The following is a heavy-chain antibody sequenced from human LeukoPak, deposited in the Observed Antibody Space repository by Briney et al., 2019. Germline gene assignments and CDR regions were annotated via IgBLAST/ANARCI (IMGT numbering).Heavy chain of an antibody. V-gene: IGHV1-18*01. J-gene: IGHJ4*02. CDR1: GYTFTSYG. CDR3: ATTLLTVTFDY. D-gene: IGHD4-17*01. CDR2: ISAYNGNT. Sequence: ASVKVSCKASGYTFTSYGISWVRQAPGQGLEWMGWISAYNGNTNYAQKFQGRVTMTEDTSTDTAYMELSSLRSEDTAVYYCATTLLTVTFDYWGQGTLVTVSS.